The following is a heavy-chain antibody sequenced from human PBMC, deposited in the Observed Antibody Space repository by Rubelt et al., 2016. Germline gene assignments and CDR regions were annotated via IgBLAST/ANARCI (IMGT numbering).Heavy chain of an antibody. V-gene: IGHV3-48*01. D-gene: IGHD3-16*01. Sequence: AASGFTFRSYGMNWVRQAPGKGLEWVSSISNGGSTIFYADSVKGRFTISRDNGKNSLYLQMNNLRAEDTAVYYCARTYYWGQGTLVTVSS. CDR2: ISNGGSTI. J-gene: IGHJ4*02. CDR1: GFTFRSYG. CDR3: ARTYY.